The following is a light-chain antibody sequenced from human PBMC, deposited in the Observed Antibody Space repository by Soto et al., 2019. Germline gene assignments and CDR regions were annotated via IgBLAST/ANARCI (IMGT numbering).Light chain of an antibody. Sequence: ELVLTQSPATLSLSPGERATLSCRASQSVSSYLAWYQQKPGQAPRLLIYDAFNRATGIPARFSGSGSGTDSTLTISSLEPEDFAVYYCQQRSNWPLTFGGGTKVDIK. CDR3: QQRSNWPLT. CDR1: QSVSSY. J-gene: IGKJ4*01. V-gene: IGKV3-11*01. CDR2: DAF.